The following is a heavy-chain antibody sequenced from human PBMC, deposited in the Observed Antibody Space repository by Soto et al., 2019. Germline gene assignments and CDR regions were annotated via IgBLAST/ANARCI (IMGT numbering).Heavy chain of an antibody. CDR2: IIPILGET. D-gene: IGHD3-16*01. Sequence: QVRLVQSGSEVKKPGSSVKVSSKASGTIFSSYTISWVRQAPGQGLEWMGRIIPILGETNSAQKFQGRVTLTADKSTTTAYMELNSLRLEDTALYYCARGLGGRMDDWGQGTTVTVSS. J-gene: IGHJ6*02. V-gene: IGHV1-69*08. CDR1: GTIFSSYT. CDR3: ARGLGGRMDD.